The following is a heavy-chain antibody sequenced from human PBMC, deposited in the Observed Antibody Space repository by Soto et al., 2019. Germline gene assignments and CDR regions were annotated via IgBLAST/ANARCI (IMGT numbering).Heavy chain of an antibody. J-gene: IGHJ6*02. CDR3: AKDHSPYYDFWSGYLNYYYYYGMDV. CDR1: GFTFSSYG. CDR2: ISYDGSNK. D-gene: IGHD3-3*01. V-gene: IGHV3-30*18. Sequence: PGGSLRLSCAASGFTFSSYGMHWVRQAPGKGLEWVAVISYDGSNKYYADSVKGRFTISRDNSKNTLYLQMNSLRAEDTAVYYCAKDHSPYYDFWSGYLNYYYYYGMDVWGQGITVTVSS.